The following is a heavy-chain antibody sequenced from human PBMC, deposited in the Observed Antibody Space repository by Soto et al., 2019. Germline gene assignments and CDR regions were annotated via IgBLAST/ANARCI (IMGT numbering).Heavy chain of an antibody. V-gene: IGHV3-23*01. CDR1: GFTISTYA. J-gene: IGHJ5*02. CDR3: AKDAVYRDGLWLMDS. D-gene: IGHD2-21*01. Sequence: VGSLRLSCAASGFTISTYAMTWVRQAPGKGLECVSGVTGSGSQIYYADSVKGRFTISKDNSKNTLYLQMSSLREEDTALYYCAKDAVYRDGLWLMDSWGQGTLVTVSS. CDR2: VTGSGSQI.